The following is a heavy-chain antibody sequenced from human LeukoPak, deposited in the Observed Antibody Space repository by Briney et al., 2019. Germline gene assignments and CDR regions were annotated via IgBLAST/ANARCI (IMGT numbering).Heavy chain of an antibody. CDR3: ARELGGIVGAPFDP. CDR2: ISGSGNST. D-gene: IGHD1-26*01. CDR1: GFTFSSYG. V-gene: IGHV3-23*01. Sequence: GGSLRLSCAASGFTFSSYGMTWVRQAPGKGLEWVSGISGSGNSTYYADSVKGRFTISRDNAKNSLYLQMNSLRAEDTAVYYCARELGGIVGAPFDPWGQGTLVTVSS. J-gene: IGHJ5*02.